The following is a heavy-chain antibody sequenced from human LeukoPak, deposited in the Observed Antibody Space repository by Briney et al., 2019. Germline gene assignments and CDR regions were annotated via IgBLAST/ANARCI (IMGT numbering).Heavy chain of an antibody. D-gene: IGHD2-2*01. CDR1: GFTFSSYA. CDR2: ISGSGGST. Sequence: PGGSLRLSCAASGFTFSSYAMSWVRQAPGKGLEWVSAISGSGGSTYYADSVKGRFTISRDNSRNTLYLQLNSLGAEDTAIYYCAVDCSSPSCYGQGAFDIWGQGTMVTVSS. CDR3: AVDCSSPSCYGQGAFDI. J-gene: IGHJ3*02. V-gene: IGHV3-23*01.